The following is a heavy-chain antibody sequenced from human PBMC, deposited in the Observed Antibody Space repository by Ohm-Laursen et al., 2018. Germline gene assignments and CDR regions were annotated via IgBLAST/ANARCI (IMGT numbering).Heavy chain of an antibody. J-gene: IGHJ4*02. CDR2: IWFDGSNK. Sequence: SLRLSCTASRFTFSNYGMHWVRQAPGKGLEWVAAIWFDGSNKYYADSVKGRFTISRDNSKNTLYLEMNSLRAEDTAVYYCARDQDSRAWHKTIQYWGQGTLLTVSS. CDR1: RFTFSNYG. CDR3: ARDQDSRAWHKTIQY. D-gene: IGHD6-19*01. V-gene: IGHV3-33*01.